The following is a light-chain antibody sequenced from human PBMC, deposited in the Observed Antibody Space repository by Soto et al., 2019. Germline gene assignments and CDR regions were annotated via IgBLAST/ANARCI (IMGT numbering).Light chain of an antibody. J-gene: IGKJ4*01. CDR1: QGIRND. CDR2: AAS. CDR3: LQDYNYPLP. V-gene: IGKV1-6*01. Sequence: AIQMTPSPSSASASVGDRVTITCRASQGIRNDLGWYQQKPGKAPKLLIYAASSLQSGVPSRFSGSGSGTDFTLTNSSLQPEDFATYYCLQDYNYPLPFGGGTKVDIK.